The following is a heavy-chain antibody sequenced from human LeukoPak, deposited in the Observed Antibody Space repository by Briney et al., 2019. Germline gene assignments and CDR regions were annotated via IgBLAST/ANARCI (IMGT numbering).Heavy chain of an antibody. CDR3: AKDSCGGDCYYFDY. CDR1: GFTFSSYG. Sequence: PGGSLRLSCAASGFTFSSYGMHWVRQAPGKGLEWVAVISYDGSNKYYADPVKGRFTISRDNSKNTLYLQMNSLRAEDTAVYYCAKDSCGGDCYYFDYWGQGTLVTVSS. V-gene: IGHV3-30*18. CDR2: ISYDGSNK. J-gene: IGHJ4*02. D-gene: IGHD2-21*02.